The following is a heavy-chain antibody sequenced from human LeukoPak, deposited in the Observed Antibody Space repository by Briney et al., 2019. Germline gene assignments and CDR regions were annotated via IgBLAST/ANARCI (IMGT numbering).Heavy chain of an antibody. J-gene: IGHJ4*02. CDR1: RYTFNGYY. V-gene: IGHV1-2*02. CDR3: TRVQATRSKVFDC. Sequence: ASVKVSCKASRYTFNGYYMHWVRQAPGQGLEWMGWINPNSGGTNYAQNFQGRVTMTRDTSISTAYMELSRLRSDDTAVYYCTRVQATRSKVFDCWGQGTLVTVSS. CDR2: INPNSGGT. D-gene: IGHD6-6*01.